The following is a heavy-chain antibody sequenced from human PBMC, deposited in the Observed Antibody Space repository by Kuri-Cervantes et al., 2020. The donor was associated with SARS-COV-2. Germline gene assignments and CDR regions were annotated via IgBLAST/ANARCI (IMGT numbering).Heavy chain of an antibody. J-gene: IGHJ4*02. CDR1: GFTFSSSW. Sequence: GESLKISCAASGFTFSSSWMHWVCQAPEKGLEWVADIKCDGSEKYYVGSVKGRLTITRDNAKNSLYLQVNSLRAEDTAVYYRARDHRIAVAALDYWGQGTLVTVSS. D-gene: IGHD6-19*01. V-gene: IGHV3-52*01. CDR3: ARDHRIAVAALDY. CDR2: IKCDGSEK.